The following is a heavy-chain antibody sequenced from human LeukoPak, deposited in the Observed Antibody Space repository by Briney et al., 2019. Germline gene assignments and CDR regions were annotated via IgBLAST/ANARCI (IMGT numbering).Heavy chain of an antibody. CDR3: ARAYTFGGVIVAFDY. J-gene: IGHJ4*02. Sequence: GGSLRLSCAASGFTFSSYEMNWVRQAPGKGLEWVSYISTSGTTIYYADSVKGRFTISRDNAKNSLYLQMNSLRAEDTAVYYCARAYTFGGVIVAFDYWGQGTLVTDPS. CDR2: ISTSGTTI. D-gene: IGHD3-16*02. CDR1: GFTFSSYE. V-gene: IGHV3-48*03.